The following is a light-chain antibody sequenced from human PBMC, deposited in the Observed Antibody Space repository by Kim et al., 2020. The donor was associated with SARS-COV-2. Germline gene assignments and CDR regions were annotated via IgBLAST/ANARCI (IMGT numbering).Light chain of an antibody. CDR1: KLGDQH. J-gene: IGLJ3*02. Sequence: SYELTQPPSVSVSPGQTVTITCSGDKLGDQHASWYQQQAGQSPVVVIYQGTKRPSGIPERISLSNSVYTATLTISVALSVDYAYYYCQAWYSSASWVFG. V-gene: IGLV3-1*01. CDR2: QGT. CDR3: QAWYSSASWV.